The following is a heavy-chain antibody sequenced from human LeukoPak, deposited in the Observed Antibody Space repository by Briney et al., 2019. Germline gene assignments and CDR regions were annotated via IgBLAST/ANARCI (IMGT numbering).Heavy chain of an antibody. CDR3: ARDRGTYYYDSSGYYYGFDP. V-gene: IGHV4-59*01. Sequence: SETLSLTCTVSGDSMSGYYWSWIRQPPGKELEWIGYIYHSGSTNYNPSLRSRVTLSVDTPKNQFSLKLSSVTAADTAVYYCARDRGTYYYDSSGYYYGFDPWGQGTLVTVSS. CDR2: IYHSGST. CDR1: GDSMSGYY. J-gene: IGHJ5*02. D-gene: IGHD3-22*01.